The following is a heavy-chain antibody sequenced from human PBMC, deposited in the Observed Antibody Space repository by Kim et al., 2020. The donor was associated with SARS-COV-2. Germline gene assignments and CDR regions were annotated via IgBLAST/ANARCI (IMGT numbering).Heavy chain of an antibody. V-gene: IGHV3-23*01. D-gene: IGHD2-2*01. Sequence: YSPHSVKRRFTLTRDNSKNTLYLQMNSLRAEDTAVYYCADNKIKYQLPDYWGQGTLVTVSS. CDR3: ADNKIKYQLPDY. J-gene: IGHJ4*02.